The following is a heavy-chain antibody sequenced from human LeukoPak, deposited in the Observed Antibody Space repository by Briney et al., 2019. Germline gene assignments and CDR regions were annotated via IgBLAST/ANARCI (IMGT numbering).Heavy chain of an antibody. CDR3: AREIVGATGSNWFDP. J-gene: IGHJ5*02. D-gene: IGHD1-26*01. CDR2: INPNSGGT. V-gene: IGHV1-2*02. Sequence: ASVKVSCKASGYTFTGYYMHWVRQAPGQGLEWMGWINPNSGGTNYAQKFQGRVTMTRDTSISTAYMELSRLRSDDTAVYYCAREIVGATGSNWFDPWGQGTLVTVPS. CDR1: GYTFTGYY.